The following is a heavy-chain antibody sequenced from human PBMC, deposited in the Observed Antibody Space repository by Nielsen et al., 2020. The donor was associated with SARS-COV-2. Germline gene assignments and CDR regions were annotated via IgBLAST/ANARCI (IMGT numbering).Heavy chain of an antibody. CDR1: GGTFSSYA. CDR3: ARDKVVVVAATHDAFDI. Sequence: SVKVSCKASGGTFSSYAISWVRQAPGQGLEWMGGIIPIFGTANYAQKFQGRVTITADESTSTAYMELSSLRSEDTAVYYCARDKVVVVAATHDAFDIWGQGTMVTVSS. D-gene: IGHD2-15*01. CDR2: IIPIFGTA. V-gene: IGHV1-69*13. J-gene: IGHJ3*02.